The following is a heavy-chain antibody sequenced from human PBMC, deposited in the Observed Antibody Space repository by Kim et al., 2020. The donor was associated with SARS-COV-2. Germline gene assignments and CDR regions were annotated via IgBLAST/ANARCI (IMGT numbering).Heavy chain of an antibody. CDR3: ARQGIAAAGTDY. J-gene: IGHJ4*02. D-gene: IGHD6-13*01. V-gene: IGHV5-51*01. Sequence: RYSPPFQGQVTISADKSISTAYLQWSSLKASDTAMYYCARQGIAAAGTDYWGQGTLVTVSS.